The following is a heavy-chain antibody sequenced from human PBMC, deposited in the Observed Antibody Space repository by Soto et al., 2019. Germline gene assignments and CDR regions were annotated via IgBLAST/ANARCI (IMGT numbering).Heavy chain of an antibody. V-gene: IGHV3-21*01. D-gene: IGHD3-22*01. CDR2: SSSSSSYI. CDR1: GFTLSSYS. Sequence: EVQLVESGGGLVKPGGSLRLSCAASGFTLSSYSMNWVRQAPGKGLEWVSSSSSSSSYIYYAVSVKGRFTISRDNAKNSLYLQMNSLRAEDTAVYYCARDTGALTYYYDSSGGYYGMDVWGQGTTVTVSS. CDR3: ARDTGALTYYYDSSGGYYGMDV. J-gene: IGHJ6*02.